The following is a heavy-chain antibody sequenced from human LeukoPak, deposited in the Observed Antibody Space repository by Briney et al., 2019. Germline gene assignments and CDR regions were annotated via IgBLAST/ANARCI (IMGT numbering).Heavy chain of an antibody. J-gene: IGHJ6*02. CDR1: GYTFTSYD. CDR3: ARDRSGGNGMDV. D-gene: IGHD2-15*01. Sequence: ASVKVSCKASGYTFTSYDINWVRQATGQGLVWMGWMNPNSGNTGYAQKFQGRVTMTRNTSISTAYMELSSLRSEDTAVYYCARDRSGGNGMDVWGQGTTVTVSS. CDR2: MNPNSGNT. V-gene: IGHV1-8*01.